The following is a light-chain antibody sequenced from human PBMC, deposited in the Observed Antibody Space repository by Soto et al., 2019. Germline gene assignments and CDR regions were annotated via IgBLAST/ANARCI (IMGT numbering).Light chain of an antibody. J-gene: IGKJ2*01. V-gene: IGKV3-15*01. CDR2: GAS. CDR3: QQYNNWPPMT. CDR1: QSVSSN. Sequence: EIVMTQSPATLSVSPGERATLSCRASQSVSSNLAWYQQKPGQAPRLLIYGASTRATGIPARFSGSGSGTEFTLTISRLQSEDFAVYSCQQYNNWPPMTFGQGTKLEIK.